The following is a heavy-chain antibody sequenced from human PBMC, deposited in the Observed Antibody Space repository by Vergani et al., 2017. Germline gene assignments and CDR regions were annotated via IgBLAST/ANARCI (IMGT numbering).Heavy chain of an antibody. CDR3: AIVLQLERRRDYYYMDV. CDR1: GYTFTGYY. J-gene: IGHJ6*03. CDR2: INPNSGGT. Sequence: QVQLVQSGAEVKKPGASVKVSCKASGYTFTGYYMHWVRQAPGQGLEWMGWINPNSGGTNYAQKFQGRVTMTRDTSISTAYMELSRLRSDDTAVYYCAIVLQLERRRDYYYMDVWGKGTTVTVSS. D-gene: IGHD1-1*01. V-gene: IGHV1-2*02.